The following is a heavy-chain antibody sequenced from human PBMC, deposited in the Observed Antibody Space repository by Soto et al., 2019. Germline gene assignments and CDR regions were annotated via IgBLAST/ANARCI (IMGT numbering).Heavy chain of an antibody. CDR1: GFTVSSNY. CDR3: ARKGGYCSSTSCYSAYYYYYYMDV. D-gene: IGHD2-2*02. Sequence: PGGSLRLSCAASGFTVSSNYMSWVRQAPGKGLEWVSVIYSGGSTYYADSVKGRFTISRDNSKNTLYLQMNSLRAEDTAVYYCARKGGYCSSTSCYSAYYYYYYMDVWGKGTTVTVSS. J-gene: IGHJ6*03. CDR2: IYSGGST. V-gene: IGHV3-66*01.